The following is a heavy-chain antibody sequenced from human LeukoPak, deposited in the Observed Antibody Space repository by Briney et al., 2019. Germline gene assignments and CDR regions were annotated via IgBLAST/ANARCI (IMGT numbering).Heavy chain of an antibody. CDR3: ARAEYYYFDY. CDR2: IYHSGST. D-gene: IGHD2/OR15-2a*01. V-gene: IGHV4-39*07. CDR1: GGSISSGSYY. Sequence: SETLSLTCTVSGGSISSGSYYWSWIRQPPGKGLEWIGSIYHSGSTYYNPSLKSRVTISVDTPKNQFSLKLSSVTAADTAVYYCARAEYYYFDYWGQGTLVTVSS. J-gene: IGHJ4*02.